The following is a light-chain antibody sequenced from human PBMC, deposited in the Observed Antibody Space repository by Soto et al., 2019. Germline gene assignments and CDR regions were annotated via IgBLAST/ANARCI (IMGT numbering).Light chain of an antibody. Sequence: QSALTQPASVSGSPGQSITISCTGTSSDVGGYNSVSWYQQHPGKAPKLMIYDVTNRPSGFSNRFSGSKSGNTASLTISGLQAEDEADYYCTSYTRSSAPNYVFGTGTKLTVL. V-gene: IGLV2-14*03. CDR2: DVT. CDR3: TSYTRSSAPNYV. J-gene: IGLJ1*01. CDR1: SSDVGGYNS.